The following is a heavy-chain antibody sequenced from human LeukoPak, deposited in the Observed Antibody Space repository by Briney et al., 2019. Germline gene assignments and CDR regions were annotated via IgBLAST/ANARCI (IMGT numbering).Heavy chain of an antibody. Sequence: RGSLRLSCAASGFTFSNTWMNWVRQAPGKGLEWVARIQSKTDGGTTEYAAPVKGRFTISRDDSKTTLYLQMNSLKTEDTAVYYCATLTVRGVINIWGQGTLVTVSS. CDR3: ATLTVRGVINI. D-gene: IGHD3-10*01. CDR2: IQSKTDGGTT. J-gene: IGHJ4*02. V-gene: IGHV3-15*01. CDR1: GFTFSNTW.